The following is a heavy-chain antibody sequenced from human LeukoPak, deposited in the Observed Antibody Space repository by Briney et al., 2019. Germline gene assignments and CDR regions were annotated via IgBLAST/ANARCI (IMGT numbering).Heavy chain of an antibody. J-gene: IGHJ4*02. CDR2: ISYDGSNK. CDR1: GFTFSSYA. Sequence: GGSLRLSCAASGFTFSSYAMHWVRQAPGKGLEWVAVISYDGSNKYYADSVKGRFTISRDNAKNSLYLQMNSLRAEDTAVYYCGRQCSGGSCSDRGFDYWGQGTLVTVSP. V-gene: IGHV3-30-3*01. CDR3: GRQCSGGSCSDRGFDY. D-gene: IGHD2-15*01.